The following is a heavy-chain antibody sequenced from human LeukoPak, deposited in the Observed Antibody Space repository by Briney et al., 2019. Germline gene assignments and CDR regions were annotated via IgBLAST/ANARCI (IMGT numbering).Heavy chain of an antibody. J-gene: IGHJ4*02. CDR1: GFTFSKTW. Sequence: PGGSLRLSCAASGFTFSKTWMSWVRQAPGKGLEWVANIKVDGSERYYVDSVKGRFSISRDNAKNSLYLQMNSLRAEDTAIYYCARDWNYGFDYWGQGTLVTVSS. D-gene: IGHD1-7*01. CDR2: IKVDGSER. CDR3: ARDWNYGFDY. V-gene: IGHV3-7*01.